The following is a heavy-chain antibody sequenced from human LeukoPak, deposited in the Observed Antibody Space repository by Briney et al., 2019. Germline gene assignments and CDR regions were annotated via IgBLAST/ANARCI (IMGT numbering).Heavy chain of an antibody. CDR1: GFTFSSYA. J-gene: IGHJ4*02. Sequence: GGSLRLSCAASGFTFSSYAMSWVRQAPGKGLEWVLAISGSGGSTYYADSVKGRFTISRDNSKNTLYLQMNSLRAEDTAVYYCAKDQGSIAVAGCDYWGQGTLVTVSS. V-gene: IGHV3-23*01. CDR2: ISGSGGST. D-gene: IGHD6-19*01. CDR3: AKDQGSIAVAGCDY.